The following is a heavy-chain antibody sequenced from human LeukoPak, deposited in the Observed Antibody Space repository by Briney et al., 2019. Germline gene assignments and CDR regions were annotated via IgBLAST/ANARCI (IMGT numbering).Heavy chain of an antibody. J-gene: IGHJ4*02. CDR2: TYYRSKWYN. CDR3: AREGVGVTMAH. Sequence: SQTLSLTCAISGDSVSSKNAAWNWLRQSPSRGLEWLGRTYYRSKWYNDYAVSVKGRITITADTSKNLCSLRPNSVTPEDTAVYYCAREGVGVTMAHWGQGTLVTVSS. V-gene: IGHV6-1*01. D-gene: IGHD1-26*01. CDR1: GDSVSSKNAA.